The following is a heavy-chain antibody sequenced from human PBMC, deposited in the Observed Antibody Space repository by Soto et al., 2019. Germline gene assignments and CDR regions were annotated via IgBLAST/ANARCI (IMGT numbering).Heavy chain of an antibody. D-gene: IGHD3-16*02. Sequence: SETLSLTFTVSGGSISSYYWSWIRQPPGKGLEWIGYIYYSGSTNYNPSLKSRVTISVDTSKNQFSLKLSSVTAADTAVYYCARDIRMITFGGVIVRGYWFDPWGQGTLVTVSS. J-gene: IGHJ5*02. CDR2: IYYSGST. CDR3: ARDIRMITFGGVIVRGYWFDP. CDR1: GGSISSYY. V-gene: IGHV4-59*01.